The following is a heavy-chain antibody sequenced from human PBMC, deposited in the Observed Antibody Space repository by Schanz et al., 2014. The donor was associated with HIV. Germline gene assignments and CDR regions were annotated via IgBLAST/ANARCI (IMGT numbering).Heavy chain of an antibody. CDR1: GSTFTTYY. D-gene: IGHD5-18*01. V-gene: IGHV3-7*01. Sequence: VQLVESGGGLVKPGGSLRLSCAASGSTFTTYYMSWVRQAPGKGLEWVANIKEDGAGEYYVGSVKGRFTISRDNVKNSVHLQMTNLRADDTAVYYCVRDAASHSYGSTMDVWGQGTTVTVSS. J-gene: IGHJ6*02. CDR3: VRDAASHSYGSTMDV. CDR2: IKEDGAGE.